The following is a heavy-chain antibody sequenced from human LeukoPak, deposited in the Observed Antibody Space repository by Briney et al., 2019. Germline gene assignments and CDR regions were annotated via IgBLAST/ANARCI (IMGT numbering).Heavy chain of an antibody. CDR1: GFTFSSYW. Sequence: GGSLRLSCAASGFTFSSYWMSWVRRAPGKGLEWVANIKQDGSEKCYVDSVKGRVTISRDNAKSSLYLQMNSLRAEDTAVYYCARDLRIYDYWGQGTLVTVSS. V-gene: IGHV3-7*01. CDR3: ARDLRIYDY. CDR2: IKQDGSEK. D-gene: IGHD5/OR15-5a*01. J-gene: IGHJ4*02.